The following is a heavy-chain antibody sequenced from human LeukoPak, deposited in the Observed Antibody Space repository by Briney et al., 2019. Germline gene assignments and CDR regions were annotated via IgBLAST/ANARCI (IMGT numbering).Heavy chain of an antibody. D-gene: IGHD3-9*01. V-gene: IGHV1-18*01. Sequence: ASVKVSCKASGYTFTSYGISWVRQAPGQGLEWMGWISAYNGNTNYAQKLQGRVTMTTDTSTSTAYMELRSLRSDDTAVYYCARVGLGLYYDILTGYFPDPADYWGQGTLVTVSS. CDR2: ISAYNGNT. J-gene: IGHJ4*02. CDR1: GYTFTSYG. CDR3: ARVGLGLYYDILTGYFPDPADY.